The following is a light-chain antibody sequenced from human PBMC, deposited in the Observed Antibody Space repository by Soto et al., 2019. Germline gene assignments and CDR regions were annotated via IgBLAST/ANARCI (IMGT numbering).Light chain of an antibody. CDR1: QSVSENY. CDR2: GAS. Sequence: IVLTQSQANLSSSPGERATLSCRASQSVSENYLAWYQQKPGQAPRLLIYGASNRATGNPDRFSGIGSGTDFTLTISRMAPEDFAVYDCQHYGSPGTFGQGTKVDI. J-gene: IGKJ1*01. V-gene: IGKV3-20*01. CDR3: QHYGSPGT.